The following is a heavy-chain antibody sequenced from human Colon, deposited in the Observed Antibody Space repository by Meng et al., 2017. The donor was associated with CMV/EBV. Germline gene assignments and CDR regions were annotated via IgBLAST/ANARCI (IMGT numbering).Heavy chain of an antibody. CDR3: ARGGRGPIVVVRLGAFDI. Sequence: SETLSLTGGVSNGSFSGYVWTWIRQSPGKGLEWIGEINHAGSTKYNPALTSRVTISVDTSKNEFSLRLDSVTAADTAVYYCARGGRGPIVVVRLGAFDIWGQGTMVTVSS. V-gene: IGHV4-34*01. D-gene: IGHD2-15*01. CDR1: NGSFSGYV. J-gene: IGHJ3*02. CDR2: INHAGST.